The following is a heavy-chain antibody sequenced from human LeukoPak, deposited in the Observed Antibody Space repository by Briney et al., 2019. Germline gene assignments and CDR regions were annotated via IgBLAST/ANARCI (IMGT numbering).Heavy chain of an antibody. CDR2: INHSGST. CDR1: GGSFSGYY. V-gene: IGHV4-34*01. D-gene: IGHD3-10*01. CDR3: ARGSGASRGVRGVIRY. Sequence: SETLSLTCAVYGGSFSGYYWSWIRQPPGKGLEWIGEINHSGSTNYNPSLKSRVTISVDTSKNQFSLKLSSVTAADTAVYYCARGSGASRGVRGVIRYWGQGTLVTVSS. J-gene: IGHJ4*02.